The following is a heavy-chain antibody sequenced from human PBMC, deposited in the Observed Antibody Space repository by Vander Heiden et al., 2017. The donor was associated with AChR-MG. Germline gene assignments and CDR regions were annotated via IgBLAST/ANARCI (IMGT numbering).Heavy chain of an antibody. CDR1: AGTFSSYA. CDR2: IIPIFGTA. V-gene: IGHV1-69*01. Sequence: QVQLVQSGAEVKKPGSSVKVSCKASAGTFSSYAISWVRQAPGQGLEWMGGIIPIFGTANYAQKFQGRVTITADESTSTAYMELSSLRSEDTAVYYCARSIYYYDSSGEYWYFDLWGRGTLVTVSS. D-gene: IGHD3-22*01. CDR3: ARSIYYYDSSGEYWYFDL. J-gene: IGHJ2*01.